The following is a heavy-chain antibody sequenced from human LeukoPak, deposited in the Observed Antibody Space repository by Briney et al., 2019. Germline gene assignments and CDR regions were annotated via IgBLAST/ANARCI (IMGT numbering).Heavy chain of an antibody. CDR2: ISTSGTTI. D-gene: IGHD2-8*02. CDR3: ARSTLATTGTY. CDR1: GFTFNSYE. Sequence: PGGSLRLSCAASGFTFNSYEMNWVRQAPGHGLEWVSYISTSGTTIYYADSVKGRFTISRDNAKNSLYLQMNSLRAEDTAVYYCARSTLATTGTYWGQGTLVTVSS. V-gene: IGHV3-48*03. J-gene: IGHJ4*02.